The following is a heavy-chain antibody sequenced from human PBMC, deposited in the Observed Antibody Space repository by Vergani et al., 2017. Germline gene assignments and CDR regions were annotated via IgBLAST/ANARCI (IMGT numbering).Heavy chain of an antibody. CDR1: GFTFTSYA. D-gene: IGHD2-2*01. Sequence: EVQLLESGGGLLQPGGSLRLSCAASGFTFTSYAMSWVRQAPGKGLEWVSAISGSGDSTYYADSVKGRFTISRDNSKNTLYLQMNSLRAEDTAVYYCAKGTKRYRLLFDYWGQETLVTVSS. CDR2: ISGSGDST. J-gene: IGHJ4*02. CDR3: AKGTKRYRLLFDY. V-gene: IGHV3-23*01.